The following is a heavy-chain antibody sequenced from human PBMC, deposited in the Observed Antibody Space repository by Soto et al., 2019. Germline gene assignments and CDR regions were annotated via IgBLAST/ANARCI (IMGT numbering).Heavy chain of an antibody. J-gene: IGHJ4*02. Sequence: QVQLVQSGAEVKKPGASVKVSCKASGYTFTSYGISWVRQAPGQGLEWMGWISAYNGNTNYAQKLQGRVTMTTDTSTSTAYMELRSLRFDDTAVYYCARDLYIVVVVAASPLDYWGQGTLVTVSS. D-gene: IGHD2-15*01. CDR3: ARDLYIVVVVAASPLDY. CDR2: ISAYNGNT. V-gene: IGHV1-18*01. CDR1: GYTFTSYG.